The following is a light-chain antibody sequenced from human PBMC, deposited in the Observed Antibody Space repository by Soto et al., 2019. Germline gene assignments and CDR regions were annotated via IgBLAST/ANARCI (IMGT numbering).Light chain of an antibody. CDR1: QGIANS. J-gene: IGKJ1*01. CDR3: QQFYAFPRT. Sequence: DIQLTQSPSFLSASVGDKVTITCRANQGIANSLAWFQQKPGRAPNLLIYTAATLQGGVPSRFGGSGSGTEFTLTITSLQAEDFATYYCQQFYAFPRTFGQGTKVDIK. CDR2: TAA. V-gene: IGKV1-9*01.